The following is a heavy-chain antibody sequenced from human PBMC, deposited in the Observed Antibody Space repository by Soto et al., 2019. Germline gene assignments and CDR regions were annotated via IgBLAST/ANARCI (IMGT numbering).Heavy chain of an antibody. V-gene: IGHV3-23*01. D-gene: IGHD3-22*01. CDR2: LSGSGGGT. J-gene: IGHJ1*01. Sequence: PGGSLRLSCATSGFTFSSYAMSWVRQAPGKGLEWVSALSGSGGGTYYADSVKGRFTISRDNSKNTLYLQMNSLRADDTAVYYCAPDWDNSGSSAYDRVEHWGQGTLVTVSS. CDR1: GFTFSSYA. CDR3: APDWDNSGSSAYDRVEH.